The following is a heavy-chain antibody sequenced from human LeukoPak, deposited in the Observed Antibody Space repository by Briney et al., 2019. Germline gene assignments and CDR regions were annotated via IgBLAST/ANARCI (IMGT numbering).Heavy chain of an antibody. J-gene: IGHJ4*02. V-gene: IGHV3-23*01. D-gene: IGHD6-19*01. CDR3: AREGSIAGAPYDY. CDR2: ISGSGGST. Sequence: GGSLRLSCAASGFTFSSYAMSWVRQAPGKGLEWVSAISGSGGSTYYADSVKGRFTISRDNAKNSLYLQMNSLRAEDTAVYYCAREGSIAGAPYDYWGQGTLVTVSS. CDR1: GFTFSSYA.